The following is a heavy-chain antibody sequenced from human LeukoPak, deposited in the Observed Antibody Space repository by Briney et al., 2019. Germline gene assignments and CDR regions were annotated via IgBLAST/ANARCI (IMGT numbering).Heavy chain of an antibody. J-gene: IGHJ4*02. Sequence: GGSLRLSCVASGFTFSSYWMNWVRQAPGKGLEWVANIKQDGSEKYYVDSVKGRFTISRDNAKNSLYLQMNSLRAEDTAVYYCARENDFWSGYSPFDYWGQGTLVTASS. CDR2: IKQDGSEK. CDR1: GFTFSSYW. V-gene: IGHV3-7*01. D-gene: IGHD3-3*01. CDR3: ARENDFWSGYSPFDY.